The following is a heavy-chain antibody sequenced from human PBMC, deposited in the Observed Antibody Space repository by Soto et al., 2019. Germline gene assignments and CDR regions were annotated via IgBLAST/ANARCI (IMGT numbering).Heavy chain of an antibody. J-gene: IGHJ3*02. CDR2: ISSSGSTI. CDR3: ASGYCSSTSCYVLDSSSSHAFDI. D-gene: IGHD2-2*01. CDR1: GFTLSDYY. V-gene: IGHV3-11*01. Sequence: GGSLRFSCAASGFTLSDYYMSWIRQAPGKGLEWVSYISSSGSTIYYADSVKGRFTISRDNAKNSLYLQMNSLRAEDTAVYYCASGYCSSTSCYVLDSSSSHAFDIWGQGTMVTVSS.